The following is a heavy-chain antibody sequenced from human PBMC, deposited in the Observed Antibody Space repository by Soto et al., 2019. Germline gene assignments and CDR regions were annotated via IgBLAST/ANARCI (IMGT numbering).Heavy chain of an antibody. V-gene: IGHV1-18*01. CDR2: ISTYSGDT. J-gene: IGHJ5*02. Sequence: ASVKVSCKASGYTFFTYDISWVRQAPGQGLEWMGWISTYSGDTNYAQKFQGRVTMTTDTSTTTAYLELRSLRSDDTAVYYCARHHGPTTSENWFDPWGQGTLVTVSS. D-gene: IGHD5-12*01. CDR3: ARHHGPTTSENWFDP. CDR1: GYTFFTYD.